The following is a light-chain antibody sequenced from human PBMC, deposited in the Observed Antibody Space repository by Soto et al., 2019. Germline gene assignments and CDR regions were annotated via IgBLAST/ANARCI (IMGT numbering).Light chain of an antibody. V-gene: IGKV3-11*01. CDR1: RSVSSY. CDR3: QQGHSTPYT. CDR2: DAS. Sequence: PGESATLSCRATRSVSSYLAWYQQKPGQAPRLLIYDASSRPTDIPARFSGSGSGTEFTLTMSGLQPEDFATYYCQQGHSTPYTFGQGTRLEIK. J-gene: IGKJ5*01.